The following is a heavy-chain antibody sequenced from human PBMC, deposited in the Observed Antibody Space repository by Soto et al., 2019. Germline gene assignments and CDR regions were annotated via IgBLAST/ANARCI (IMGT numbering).Heavy chain of an antibody. CDR2: ISTTSSSI. D-gene: IGHD3-3*01. CDR1: GFTFSSYS. CDR3: ARKGVAFDY. J-gene: IGHJ4*02. V-gene: IGHV3-48*02. Sequence: GGSLRLSCAASGFTFSSYSMNWVRQAPGKGLEWISYISTTSSSIYYADSVKGRFTISRDNAKNSLFLQMNGLRDEDTAVYYCARKGVAFDYWGQGALVTVSS.